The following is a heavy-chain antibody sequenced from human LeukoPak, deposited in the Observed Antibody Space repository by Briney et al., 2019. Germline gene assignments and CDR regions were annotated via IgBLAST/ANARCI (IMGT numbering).Heavy chain of an antibody. CDR2: IYYSGDT. CDR3: VRGPYGSGISNWFDP. V-gene: IGHV4-59*01. D-gene: IGHD3-10*01. CDR1: GGSISTYY. Sequence: SETLSLTCTVSGGSISTYYWSWIRQAPGKGLEWIGYIYYSGDTNYNPSLQSRVTVSVDTSKNQFSLRLTSVSAADTAVYYCVRGPYGSGISNWFDPWGQGTQVIVSS. J-gene: IGHJ5*02.